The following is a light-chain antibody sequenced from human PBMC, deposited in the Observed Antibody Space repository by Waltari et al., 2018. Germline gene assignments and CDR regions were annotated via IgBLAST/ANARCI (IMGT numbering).Light chain of an antibody. CDR3: QQRSNWPRT. CDR1: QSVSIY. Sequence: EIVLTQSPATLSLSPGERATLSCRASQSVSIYLAWYQQKPGQAHKRLIFETSNRATGTPARFSGSGSGTDFTLTISSLEPEDFAFYYCQQRSNWPRTFGQGTKVEI. CDR2: ETS. J-gene: IGKJ1*01. V-gene: IGKV3-11*01.